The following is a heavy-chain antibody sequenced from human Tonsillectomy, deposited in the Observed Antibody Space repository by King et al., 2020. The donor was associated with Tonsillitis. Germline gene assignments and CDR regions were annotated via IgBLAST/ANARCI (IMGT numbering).Heavy chain of an antibody. J-gene: IGHJ4*02. V-gene: IGHV3-30*03. D-gene: IGHD6-19*01. CDR2: VSYDGNIE. Sequence: VQLAESGGGVVQPGRSLRLSCAASGFTFSTYAMHWVRQAPGKGLEWVAVVSYDGNIENYVDSVKGRFTISRDNSKNTLFLQMNSLRAEDTAVYYCATEDHSSGWYYFDYWGQGTLVTVSS. CDR3: ATEDHSSGWYYFDY. CDR1: GFTFSTYA.